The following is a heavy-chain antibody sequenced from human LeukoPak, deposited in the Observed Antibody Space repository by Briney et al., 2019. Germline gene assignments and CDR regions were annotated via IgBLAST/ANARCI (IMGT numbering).Heavy chain of an antibody. CDR3: ASYSWNYEGMPDY. CDR1: GFTFSSYW. Sequence: PGGSLRLSCAASGFTFSSYWMSWARQAPGKGLEWVANIKQDGSEKYYVDSVKGRFTISRDNAKNSLYLQMNSLRAEDTAVYYCASYSWNYEGMPDYWGQGTLVTVSS. D-gene: IGHD1-7*01. J-gene: IGHJ4*02. V-gene: IGHV3-7*01. CDR2: IKQDGSEK.